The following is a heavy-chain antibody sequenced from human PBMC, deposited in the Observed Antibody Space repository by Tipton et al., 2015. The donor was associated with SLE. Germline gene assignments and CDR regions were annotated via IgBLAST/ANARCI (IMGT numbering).Heavy chain of an antibody. CDR2: ISSNGGST. Sequence: SLRLSCAASGFTFSSYAMHWVRQAPGKGLEYVSAISSNGGSTYYANSVKGRFTISRDNSKNTLYLQMGSLRAEDMAVYYCARDQYEYSSGAYYFDYWGQGTLVTVSS. D-gene: IGHD3-16*01. V-gene: IGHV3-64*01. J-gene: IGHJ4*02. CDR1: GFTFSSYA. CDR3: ARDQYEYSSGAYYFDY.